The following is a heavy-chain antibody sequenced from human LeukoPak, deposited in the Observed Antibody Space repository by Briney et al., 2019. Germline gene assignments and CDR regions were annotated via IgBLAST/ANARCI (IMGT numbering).Heavy chain of an antibody. Sequence: GGSLRLSRVASGFTFCTYGIHWVRQAPGKGLEWVAFIRYDGINQYYADSVKGRFTISRDNSKNTLYLQMNSLRAEDTAVYYCAKDRQWLYFDYWGQGTLVTVSS. CDR3: AKDRQWLYFDY. J-gene: IGHJ4*02. V-gene: IGHV3-30*02. D-gene: IGHD6-19*01. CDR2: IRYDGINQ. CDR1: GFTFCTYG.